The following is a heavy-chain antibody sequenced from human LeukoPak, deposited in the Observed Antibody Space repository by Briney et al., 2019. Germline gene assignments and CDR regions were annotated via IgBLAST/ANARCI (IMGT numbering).Heavy chain of an antibody. J-gene: IGHJ4*02. D-gene: IGHD1-26*01. V-gene: IGHV4-30-4*01. CDR1: GGSISSGDYY. CDR3: ARLSGSYYGGDFDY. Sequence: SETLSLTCTVSGGSISSGDYYWSWIRQPPGKGLEWIGYIYYSGSTYYNPSLKSRVTISVDTSKNQFSLKLSSVTAADTAVYYCARLSGSYYGGDFDYWGQGTLVTVSS. CDR2: IYYSGST.